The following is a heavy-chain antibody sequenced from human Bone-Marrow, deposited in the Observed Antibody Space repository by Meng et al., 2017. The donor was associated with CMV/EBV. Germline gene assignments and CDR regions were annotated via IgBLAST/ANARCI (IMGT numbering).Heavy chain of an antibody. V-gene: IGHV3-23*01. CDR3: AKTKRSWHIAAAGSYFDY. CDR1: GFTFSRYS. CDR2: ISGSGGST. J-gene: IGHJ4*02. Sequence: GGSLRLSCTASGFTFSRYSMNWVRQAPGKGLEWVSAISGSGGSTYYADSVKGRFTISRDNSKNTLYLQMNSLRAEDTAVYYCAKTKRSWHIAAAGSYFDYWGQGTLVTVSS. D-gene: IGHD6-13*01.